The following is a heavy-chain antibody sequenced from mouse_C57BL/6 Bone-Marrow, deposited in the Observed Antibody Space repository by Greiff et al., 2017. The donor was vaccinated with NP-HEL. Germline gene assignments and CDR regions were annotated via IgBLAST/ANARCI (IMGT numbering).Heavy chain of an antibody. CDR1: GSTFTSYL. V-gene: IGHV1-72*01. D-gene: IGHD1-1*01. Sequence: QVQLQQPGAALVKPGASVKLSCKASGSTFTSYLMHWVKQRPGRGLEWIGRIYPNSGGTKYNEKFKTKATLTVDKPSSTAYMHLNSLTSEDSAVYYGARYYYGSSSFDYWGQGTTLTVSS. CDR2: IYPNSGGT. J-gene: IGHJ2*01. CDR3: ARYYYGSSSFDY.